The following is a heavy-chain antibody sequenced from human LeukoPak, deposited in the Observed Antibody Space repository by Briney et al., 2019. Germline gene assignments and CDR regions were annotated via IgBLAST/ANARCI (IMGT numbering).Heavy chain of an antibody. D-gene: IGHD4-17*01. J-gene: IGHJ4*02. CDR1: GFTFSDHY. V-gene: IGHV3-11*01. CDR3: ARVGIYGDYGRYFDY. CDR2: ISNSGDSR. Sequence: PGGSLRLSCAASGFTFSDHYMSWIRQAPGKGLEWISYISNSGDSRYYADSVKGRFTISRDNAKHSLYLQMNSLRAEDTALYYCARVGIYGDYGRYFDYWGQGTLVTVSS.